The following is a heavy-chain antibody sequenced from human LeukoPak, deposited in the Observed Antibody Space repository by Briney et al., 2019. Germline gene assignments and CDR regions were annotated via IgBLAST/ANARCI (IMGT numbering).Heavy chain of an antibody. CDR2: IYTSGST. J-gene: IGHJ4*02. CDR3: ARLISRNLADY. D-gene: IGHD4-11*01. CDR1: GGSISSYY. V-gene: IGHV4-4*07. Sequence: PSETLSLTCTVSGGSISSYYWSWIRQPAGKGLEWIGRIYTSGSTTYNPSLKSRVTISVDTSKNQFSLKLTSVTAADTAVYYCARLISRNLADYWGQGALVTVSS.